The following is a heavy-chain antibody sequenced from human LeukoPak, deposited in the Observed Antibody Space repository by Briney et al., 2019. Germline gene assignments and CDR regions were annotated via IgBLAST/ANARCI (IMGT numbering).Heavy chain of an antibody. V-gene: IGHV4-34*01. CDR2: INHSGST. D-gene: IGHD3-10*01. J-gene: IGHJ5*02. CDR3: ARDGRFGELFP. Sequence: SETLSLTCAVYGGSFSGYYWSWIRQPPGKGLEWIGEINHSGSTNYNPSLKSRVTMSVGTSKNQFSLKLSSVTAADTAVYYCARDGRFGELFPWGQGTLVTVSS. CDR1: GGSFSGYY.